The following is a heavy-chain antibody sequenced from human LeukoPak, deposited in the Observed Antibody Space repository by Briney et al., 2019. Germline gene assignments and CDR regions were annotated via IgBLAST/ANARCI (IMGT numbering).Heavy chain of an antibody. CDR1: GFTFSSYM. V-gene: IGHV3-21*01. D-gene: IGHD3-22*01. CDR2: ISTSSSYI. Sequence: GVSLRLSCAASGFTFSSYMMNWVRQAPGKGLEWVSSISTSSSYIYYADSVKGRFTISRDNARNSVYLQMNSLRADETAVYYCARDDGSYYDSRGVDYWGQGTLATVSS. CDR3: ARDDGSYYDSRGVDY. J-gene: IGHJ4*02.